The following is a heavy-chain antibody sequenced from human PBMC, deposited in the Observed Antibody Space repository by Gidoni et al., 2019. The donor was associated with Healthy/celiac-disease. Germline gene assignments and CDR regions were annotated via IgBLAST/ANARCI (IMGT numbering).Heavy chain of an antibody. Sequence: EVQLVQSGAEVKKPGESLRISCKGSGYSFTSYWISWVRQMPGKGLEWMGRIDPSDSYTNYSPSFQGHVTISADKSISTAYLQWSSLKASDTAMYYCARHSKLGITVTTLEGDAFDIWGQGTMVTVSS. CDR3: ARHSKLGITVTTLEGDAFDI. J-gene: IGHJ3*02. V-gene: IGHV5-10-1*03. CDR1: GYSFTSYW. D-gene: IGHD4-17*01. CDR2: IDPSDSYT.